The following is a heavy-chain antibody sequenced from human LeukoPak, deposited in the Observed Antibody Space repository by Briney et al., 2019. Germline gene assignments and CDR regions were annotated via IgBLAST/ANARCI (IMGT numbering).Heavy chain of an antibody. D-gene: IGHD1-26*01. V-gene: IGHV3-23*01. Sequence: GGSLRLSCAASGFTFSSYGMSWVRQAPGKGLGWVSAMSGSGGMTYSADSVKGRFTISRDNAKNTLFLQMNSLRAEDTAVYYCATTGSGSYYDYWGQGTLVTVSS. CDR3: ATTGSGSYYDY. CDR2: MSGSGGMT. J-gene: IGHJ4*02. CDR1: GFTFSSYG.